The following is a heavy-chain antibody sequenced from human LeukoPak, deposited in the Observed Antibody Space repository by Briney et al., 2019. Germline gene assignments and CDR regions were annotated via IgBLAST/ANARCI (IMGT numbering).Heavy chain of an antibody. CDR1: GYTFTSYG. J-gene: IGHJ4*02. CDR3: ARVPHYDFWSGYSW. CDR2: ISAYNGNT. Sequence: ASVKVSCKASGYTFTSYGISWVRQAPGQGLEWMGWISAYNGNTNYAQKLQGRVTMTTDTSTSTAYMELRSLRSDDTAVYYCARVPHYDFWSGYSWWGQGTLVTVSS. D-gene: IGHD3-3*01. V-gene: IGHV1-18*01.